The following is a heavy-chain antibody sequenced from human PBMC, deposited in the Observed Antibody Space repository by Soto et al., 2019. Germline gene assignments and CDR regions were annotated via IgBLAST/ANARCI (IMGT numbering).Heavy chain of an antibody. CDR1: GVSLSNPNW. V-gene: IGHV4-4*02. J-gene: IGHJ3*02. Sequence: QVQLQESGPGLVKPSGTLSLTCAVSGVSLSNPNWWAWVRQAPGKGLEWIGEIDHSGSTNYNPSLNXXVXIXXDRSKNQFSLQLSSVAAADTAVYYCARGIFYAFDIWGQGTMVTVSS. D-gene: IGHD3-9*01. CDR3: ARGIFYAFDI. CDR2: IDHSGST.